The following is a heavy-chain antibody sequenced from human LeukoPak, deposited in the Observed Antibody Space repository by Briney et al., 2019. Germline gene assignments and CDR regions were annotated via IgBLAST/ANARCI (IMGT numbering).Heavy chain of an antibody. J-gene: IGHJ4*02. CDR3: AKGGKWDVTPFDY. Sequence: GGSLRLSSAASGFTFTSYSMNWVRQAPGKGLEWVSTISGGGGSTYYADSVKGRFTISRDNSKNTLYLQVNSLRAEDTAVYYCAKGGKWDVTPFDYWGQGTLVTVSS. CDR2: ISGGGGST. CDR1: GFTFTSYS. D-gene: IGHD1-26*01. V-gene: IGHV3-23*01.